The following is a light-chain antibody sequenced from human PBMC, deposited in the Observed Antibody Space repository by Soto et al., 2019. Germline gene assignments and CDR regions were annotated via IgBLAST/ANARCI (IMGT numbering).Light chain of an antibody. Sequence: IEVTQSPSSLAASLGDRVTITCRASQTIGTYVNWYQQKPGKAPKLLIYDASNLETGVPSRFSGSGSGTDFTFTISSLQPEDIATYYCQQYDNLPITFGQGTRLGIK. CDR1: QTIGTY. J-gene: IGKJ5*01. CDR3: QQYDNLPIT. V-gene: IGKV1-33*01. CDR2: DAS.